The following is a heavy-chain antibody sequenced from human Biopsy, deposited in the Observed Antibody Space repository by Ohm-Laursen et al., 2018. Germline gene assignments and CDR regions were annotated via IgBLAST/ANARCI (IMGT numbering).Heavy chain of an antibody. CDR1: GGSISSDY. V-gene: IGHV4-39*01. CDR3: ARQVDFWSGYVDY. CDR2: IYYSGNT. D-gene: IGHD3-3*01. J-gene: IGHJ4*02. Sequence: SETLSLTCTASGGSISSDYWGWIRQSPGKGLEWIGNIYYSGNTDYSPSLKSRVTISVDTSNNQFSLKLRSVTAADTAVYYCARQVDFWSGYVDYWGQGTLVAVSS.